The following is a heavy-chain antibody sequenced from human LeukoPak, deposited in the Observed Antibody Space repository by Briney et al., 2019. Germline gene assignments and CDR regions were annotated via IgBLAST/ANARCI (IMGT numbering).Heavy chain of an antibody. D-gene: IGHD3-22*01. Sequence: GASVKVSCKASGYTFTSYGISWVRQAPGQGLEWMGWISAYNGNTNYAQKLQGRVTMTTDTSTSTAYMELRSLRSDDTAVYYCARDGAYYYDSRRGLAYWGQGTLVTVSS. CDR3: ARDGAYYYDSRRGLAY. CDR2: ISAYNGNT. V-gene: IGHV1-18*01. J-gene: IGHJ4*02. CDR1: GYTFTSYG.